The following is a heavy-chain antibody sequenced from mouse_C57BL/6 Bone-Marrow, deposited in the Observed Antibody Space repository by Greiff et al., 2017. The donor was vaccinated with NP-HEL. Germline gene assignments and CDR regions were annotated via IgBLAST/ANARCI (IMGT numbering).Heavy chain of an antibody. V-gene: IGHV1-64*01. Sequence: VQLKQPGAELVKPGASVKLSCKASGYTFTSYWMHWVKQRPGQGLEWIGMIHPNSGSTNYNEKFKSKATLTVDKSSSTAYMQLSSLTSEDSAVYYCARGSSLFAYWGQGTLVTVSA. CDR3: ARGSSLFAY. J-gene: IGHJ3*01. CDR2: IHPNSGST. D-gene: IGHD1-1*01. CDR1: GYTFTSYW.